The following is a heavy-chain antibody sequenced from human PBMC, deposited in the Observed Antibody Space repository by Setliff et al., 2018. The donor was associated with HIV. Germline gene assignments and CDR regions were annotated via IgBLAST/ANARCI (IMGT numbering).Heavy chain of an antibody. CDR1: GESFSGYY. V-gene: IGHV4-39*01. Sequence: KPSETLSLTCAVYGESFSGYYWGWIRQSPGKGLEWIGSIYYSGSTYYNPSLKSRVTISVDTSKDQFYLRLTSVTAADTAVYYCTRHGAYYEFLTYYYPRYSFDFWGQGTLVTVSS. J-gene: IGHJ4*02. CDR3: TRHGAYYEFLTYYYPRYSFDF. D-gene: IGHD3-9*01. CDR2: IYYSGST.